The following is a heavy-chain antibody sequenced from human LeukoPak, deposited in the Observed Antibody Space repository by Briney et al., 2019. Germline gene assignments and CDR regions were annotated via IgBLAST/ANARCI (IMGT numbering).Heavy chain of an antibody. CDR2: IYYSGST. J-gene: IGHJ4*02. Sequence: KASETLSLTCTVSGGSISSSSYYWGWIRQPPGKGLEWIGSIYYSGSTYYNPSLKSRVTISVDTSKNQFSLKLSSVTAADTAVYYCARGKITGLMVPYFDYWGQGTLVTVSS. CDR1: GGSISSSSYY. D-gene: IGHD3-10*01. V-gene: IGHV4-39*07. CDR3: ARGKITGLMVPYFDY.